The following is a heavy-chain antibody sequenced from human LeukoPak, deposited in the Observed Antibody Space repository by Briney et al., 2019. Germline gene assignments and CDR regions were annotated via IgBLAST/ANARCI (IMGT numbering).Heavy chain of an antibody. D-gene: IGHD2-2*01. V-gene: IGHV4-38-2*02. CDR1: GYSISSGYY. Sequence: SETLSLTCTVSGYSISSGYYWGWIRQPPGKGLEWIGTIYHSGSTYYNPSLKSRVTISVDTSKNQFSLKLSSVTAADTAVYYCARDQIVVVPAATLGEYYYYGMDVWGQGTTVTVSS. CDR3: ARDQIVVVPAATLGEYYYYGMDV. J-gene: IGHJ6*02. CDR2: IYHSGST.